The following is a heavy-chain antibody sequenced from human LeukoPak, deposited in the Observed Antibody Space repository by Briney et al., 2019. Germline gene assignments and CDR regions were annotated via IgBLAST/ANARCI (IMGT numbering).Heavy chain of an antibody. Sequence: ASVKVSCKASGYTFTSYGISWVRQAPGQGLEWMGWISAYNGNTNYAQKLQGRVTMTTDTSTSTAYMDLRSLRSDDTAVYYCARDGPYSSSYYFDYWGQGTLVTVSS. D-gene: IGHD6-6*01. J-gene: IGHJ4*02. CDR1: GYTFTSYG. CDR2: ISAYNGNT. V-gene: IGHV1-18*01. CDR3: ARDGPYSSSYYFDY.